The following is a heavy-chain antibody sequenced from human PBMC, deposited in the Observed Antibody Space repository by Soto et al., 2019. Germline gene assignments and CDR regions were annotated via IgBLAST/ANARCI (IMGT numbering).Heavy chain of an antibody. CDR3: ARDPLHYGDYYPFDI. Sequence: QVQLVQSGAEVKKPGASVKVSCKTSGYTFASYGISWVRQAPGQGLEWMGWSSTYNGNRNYAQKFQGRDTMTTDTSTSTAYMELRSLRSDDTAVYYCARDPLHYGDYYPFDIWGQGTMVTVSS. D-gene: IGHD4-17*01. V-gene: IGHV1-18*01. J-gene: IGHJ3*02. CDR2: SSTYNGNR. CDR1: GYTFASYG.